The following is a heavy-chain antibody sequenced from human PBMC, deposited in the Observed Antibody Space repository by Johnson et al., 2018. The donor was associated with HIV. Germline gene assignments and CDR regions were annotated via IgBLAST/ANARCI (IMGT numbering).Heavy chain of an antibody. V-gene: IGHV3-9*01. CDR2: ISWNSGSI. CDR3: AKVLYDVWSGYYGACDI. J-gene: IGHJ3*02. Sequence: VQLVESGGGLVQPGRSLRLSCAASGFTFDDYAMHWVRQAPGKGLEWVSGISWNSGSIGYADSVKGRFTISRDNAKNSLYLQMNSLRAEDTALYYCAKVLYDVWSGYYGACDIWGQGTMVTVSS. D-gene: IGHD3-3*01. CDR1: GFTFDDYA.